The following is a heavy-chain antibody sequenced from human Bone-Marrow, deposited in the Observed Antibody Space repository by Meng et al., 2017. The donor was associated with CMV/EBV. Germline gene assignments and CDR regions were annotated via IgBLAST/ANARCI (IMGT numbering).Heavy chain of an antibody. CDR2: IYYSGTT. D-gene: IGHD1-1*01. V-gene: IGHV4-59*12. Sequence: GSLRLSCTVSGDSMRTYYWSWIRQLPGEGLEWIGYIYYSGTTNYNPSLKSRVTISIDTSKNQFSLNLASVTAADTAVYFCARMRLDRRMVSWFDPWGQGTLVTVYS. CDR1: GDSMRTYY. CDR3: ARMRLDRRMVSWFDP. J-gene: IGHJ5*02.